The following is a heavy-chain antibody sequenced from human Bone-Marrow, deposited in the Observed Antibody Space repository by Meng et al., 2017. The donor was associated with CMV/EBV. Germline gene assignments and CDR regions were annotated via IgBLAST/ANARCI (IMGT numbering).Heavy chain of an antibody. D-gene: IGHD6-19*01. CDR3: ARGAVPKGMDV. V-gene: IGHV4-39*07. CDR1: GGSISSSGYY. Sequence: GSLRLSCTVSGGSISSSGYYWSWIRQPPGKGLEWIGEINHSGSTNYNPSLKSRVTISVDTSKNQFSLKLSSVTAADTAVYYCARGAVPKGMDVWGQGTTVTVSS. CDR2: INHSGST. J-gene: IGHJ6*02.